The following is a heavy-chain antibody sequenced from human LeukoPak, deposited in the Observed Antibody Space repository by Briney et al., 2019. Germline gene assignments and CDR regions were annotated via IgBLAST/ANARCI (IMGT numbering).Heavy chain of an antibody. D-gene: IGHD6-19*01. CDR1: GGSISSSSYY. V-gene: IGHV4-39*07. CDR2: IYYSGST. J-gene: IGHJ4*02. CDR3: ARDPGMYSSGWYAV. Sequence: SETLSLTCTVSGGSISSSSYYWGWIRQPPGKGLEWIGSIYYSGSTYYNPSLKSRVTISVDTSKNQFSLKLSSVTAADTAVYYCARDPGMYSSGWYAVWGQGTLVTVSS.